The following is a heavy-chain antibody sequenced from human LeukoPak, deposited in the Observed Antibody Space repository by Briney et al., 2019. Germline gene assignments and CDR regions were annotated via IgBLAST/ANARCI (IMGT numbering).Heavy chain of an antibody. V-gene: IGHV1-8*01. D-gene: IGHD3-16*01. CDR1: GYTFTSYD. Sequence: ASVKVSCKASGYTFTSYDINWVRQATGQGLEWMGWMNPNSGNTNYAQKLQGRVTMTTDTSTSTAYMELRSLRSDDTAVYYCARGGVGLDAFDIWGQGTMVTVSS. CDR2: MNPNSGNT. J-gene: IGHJ3*02. CDR3: ARGGVGLDAFDI.